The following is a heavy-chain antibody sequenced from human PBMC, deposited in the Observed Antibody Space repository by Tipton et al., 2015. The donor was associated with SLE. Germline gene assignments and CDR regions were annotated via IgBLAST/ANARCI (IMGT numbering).Heavy chain of an antibody. CDR1: GGSVSSSSKY. D-gene: IGHD3-16*01. V-gene: IGHV4-39*07. CDR2: IYYIGTTT. J-gene: IGHJ3*02. CDR3: ARGGGGAFDM. Sequence: TLSLTCTVPGGSVSSSSKYWAWIRQPPGKGLEWIGSIYYIGTTTYYNSFLKSRVTMSVDTSKNQFSLKLSSVTAADTAVYYCARGGGGAFDMWGQGTMVTVSS.